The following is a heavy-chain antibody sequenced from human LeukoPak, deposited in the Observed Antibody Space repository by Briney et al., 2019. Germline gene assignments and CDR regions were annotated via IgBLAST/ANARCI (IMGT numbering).Heavy chain of an antibody. CDR1: GFTFSSYW. CDR3: ARGWVPSDITLK. Sequence: PEGSVRLSCAASGFTFSSYWMHWVRQAPGKGLVWVSRINSDESDTNYADSVKGRFTITRDNATNTVYLQMNSLRAEDTAVYYCARGWVPSDITLKWGQGTMVTVSS. D-gene: IGHD3-22*01. V-gene: IGHV3-74*01. J-gene: IGHJ3*01. CDR2: INSDESDT.